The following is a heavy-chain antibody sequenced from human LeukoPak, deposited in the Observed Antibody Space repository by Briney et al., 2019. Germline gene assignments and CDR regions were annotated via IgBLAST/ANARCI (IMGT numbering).Heavy chain of an antibody. J-gene: IGHJ4*02. CDR1: GYTFTGYY. CDR2: INPNSGGT. CDR3: ARDVSGSYQYYFDY. V-gene: IGHV1-2*02. D-gene: IGHD1-26*01. Sequence: GASVKVSCKASGYTFTGYYMHWVRQAPGQGLEWMGWINPNSGGTNYAQKFQGRVTMTRDTSISTAYMELSRLGSDDTAVYYCARDVSGSYQYYFDYWGQGTLVTVSS.